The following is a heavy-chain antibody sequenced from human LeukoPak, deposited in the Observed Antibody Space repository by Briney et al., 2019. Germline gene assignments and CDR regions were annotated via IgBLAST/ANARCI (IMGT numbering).Heavy chain of an antibody. CDR1: GGSISSYY. D-gene: IGHD3/OR15-3a*01. V-gene: IGHV4-4*07. J-gene: IGHJ4*02. Sequence: KASETLSLTCTVSGGSISSYYWSWIRQPAGKGLEWIGRIYTSGSTNYNPSLKSRVTMSVDTSKNQFSLKLSSVTAADTAVYYCARIRALGPDQYYFDYWGQGTLVTVSS. CDR3: ARIRALGPDQYYFDY. CDR2: IYTSGST.